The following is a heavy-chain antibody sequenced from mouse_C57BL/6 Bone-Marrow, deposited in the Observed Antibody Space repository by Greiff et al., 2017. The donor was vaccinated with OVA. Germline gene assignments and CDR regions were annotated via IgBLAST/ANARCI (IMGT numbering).Heavy chain of an antibody. Sequence: EVQLQQSGPALVKPSQTVSLTCTVPGYSITNGNHWWNWIRQVSGSKLEWIGYISSSGSTDSNPSLKSRISITRDTSKNQLFLQLNSVTTEDIATYYCARAHYGSGYDWYFDVWGTGTTVTVSS. V-gene: IGHV3-4*01. J-gene: IGHJ1*03. CDR1: GYSITNGNHW. D-gene: IGHD1-1*01. CDR2: ISSSGST. CDR3: ARAHYGSGYDWYFDV.